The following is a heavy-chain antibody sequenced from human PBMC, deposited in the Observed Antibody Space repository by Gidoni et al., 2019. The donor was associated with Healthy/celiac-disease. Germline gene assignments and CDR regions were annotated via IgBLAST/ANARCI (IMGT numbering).Heavy chain of an antibody. CDR2: ISSSSSYI. J-gene: IGHJ4*02. D-gene: IGHD3-16*01. CDR3: ARAALGELGYFDY. Sequence: EVQLVESGGGLVKPGGSLRLSCAASGFPFSSYSMNWVRQAPGKGLEWVSSISSSSSYIYYADSVKGRFTISRDNAKNSLYLQMNSLRAEDTAVYYCARAALGELGYFDYWGQGTLVTVSS. CDR1: GFPFSSYS. V-gene: IGHV3-21*06.